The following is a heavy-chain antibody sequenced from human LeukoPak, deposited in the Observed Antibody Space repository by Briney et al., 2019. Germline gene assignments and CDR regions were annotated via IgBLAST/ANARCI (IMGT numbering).Heavy chain of an antibody. CDR3: ATPWSY. V-gene: IGHV3-74*01. D-gene: IGHD3-3*01. Sequence: TGGSLRLSCEASGSTFSNFWIHWVRQAPGKGLMWVSHIDPDGSTTVYADSVKGRFTISRDNAKNTLYLQMNSLRAEDTAVYYCATPWSYWGQGTLVTVSS. J-gene: IGHJ4*02. CDR2: IDPDGSTT. CDR1: GSTFSNFW.